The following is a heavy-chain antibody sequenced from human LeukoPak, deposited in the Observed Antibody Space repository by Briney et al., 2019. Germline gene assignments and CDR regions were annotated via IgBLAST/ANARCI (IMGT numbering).Heavy chain of an antibody. D-gene: IGHD6-13*01. CDR2: IKYDGGEK. V-gene: IGHV3-7*01. J-gene: IGHJ4*01. Sequence: GGSLRLSCAVSGFTFSSYWMKWVRQAPGTGLEWVASIKYDGGEKSYVDSVKGRFTISRDNAKNSLYLQMSSLRAEDTAVYYCARDGTAAGLYFDLWGQGTLVTVSS. CDR1: GFTFSSYW. CDR3: ARDGTAAGLYFDL.